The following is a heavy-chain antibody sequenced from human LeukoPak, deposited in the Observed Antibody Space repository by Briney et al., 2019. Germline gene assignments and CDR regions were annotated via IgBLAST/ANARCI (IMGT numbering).Heavy chain of an antibody. V-gene: IGHV4-39*02. D-gene: IGHD5-24*01. CDR2: IYYSGST. CDR1: GGSISSSSYY. CDR3: ARDRTRWLQYYFDY. Sequence: SETLSLTCTVSGGSISSSSYYWGWIRQPPGKGLEWIGSIYYSGSTYYNPSLKSRVTISVDTSKNQFSLKLSSVTAADTAVYYCARDRTRWLQYYFDYWGQGTLVTVSS. J-gene: IGHJ4*02.